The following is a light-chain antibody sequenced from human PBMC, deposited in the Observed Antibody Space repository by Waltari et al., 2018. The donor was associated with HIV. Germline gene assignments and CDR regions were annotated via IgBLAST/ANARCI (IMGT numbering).Light chain of an antibody. CDR1: DTDFDVYNF. V-gene: IGLV2-14*03. CDR3: ALFTDDSTLL. CDR2: DVD. J-gene: IGLJ2*01. Sequence: SAVTQPASVSGLPGQSIPISCTGDDTDFDVYNFVSWYQQHPGKLPRLILYDVDSRASGIPARFSGSRSGHTASLNISGLRAEDEADYYCALFTDDSTLLFGGGTKVTVL.